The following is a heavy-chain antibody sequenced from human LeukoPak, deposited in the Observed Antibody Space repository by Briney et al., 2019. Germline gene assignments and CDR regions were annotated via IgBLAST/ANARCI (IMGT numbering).Heavy chain of an antibody. CDR3: ARGASGWSLGY. D-gene: IGHD6-19*01. CDR1: GFTFSNYG. V-gene: IGHV3-48*04. CDR2: ISTSSSTI. Sequence: GGSLRLSCTASGFTFSNYGMSWVRQAPGKGLEWVSYISTSSSTIYYADSVKGRFTISRDNAKNSLYLQMNSLRAEDTAVYYCARGASGWSLGYWGQGTLVTVSS. J-gene: IGHJ4*02.